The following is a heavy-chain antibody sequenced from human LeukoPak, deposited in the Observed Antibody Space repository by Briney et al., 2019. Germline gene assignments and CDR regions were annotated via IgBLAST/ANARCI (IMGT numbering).Heavy chain of an antibody. Sequence: GGSLRLSCTASGFNFSSDGMHWVRQAPGKGLEWVAVISDDGSNKYYADSVKGRFTISRDNSKNTMYLQMNRLRVEDTAVYSCAEDPLSLWGQGTLVTVSS. V-gene: IGHV3-30*18. J-gene: IGHJ4*02. CDR3: AEDPLSL. CDR2: ISDDGSNK. D-gene: IGHD5/OR15-5a*01. CDR1: GFNFSSDG.